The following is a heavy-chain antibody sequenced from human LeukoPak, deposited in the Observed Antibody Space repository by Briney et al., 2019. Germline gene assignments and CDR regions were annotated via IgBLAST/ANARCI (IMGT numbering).Heavy chain of an antibody. V-gene: IGHV3-23*01. CDR1: GFTFSKYG. CDR2: ISSSGGNT. J-gene: IGHJ4*02. CDR3: AKGMGFGESSFDY. D-gene: IGHD3-10*01. Sequence: GGSLRLSCAASGFTFSKYGMSWVRQAPGKGLDWVSGISSSGGNTDYADSVKGRFTISRDNSKNTLYLQMNSLTAEDTAVYYCAKGMGFGESSFDYWGQGTLVTVSS.